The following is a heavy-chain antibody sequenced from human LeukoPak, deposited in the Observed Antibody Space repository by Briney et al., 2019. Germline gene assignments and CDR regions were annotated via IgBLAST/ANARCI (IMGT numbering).Heavy chain of an antibody. Sequence: GGSLRLSCAASGFTFSSYAMHWVRQAPGKGLEWVAVISYDGGNKYYADSVKGRFTISRDNSKNTLYLQMNSLRAEDTAVYYCARTATVTTALSVWGQGTLVTVSS. CDR1: GFTFSSYA. CDR3: ARTATVTTALSV. CDR2: ISYDGGNK. J-gene: IGHJ4*02. V-gene: IGHV3-30-3*01. D-gene: IGHD4-17*01.